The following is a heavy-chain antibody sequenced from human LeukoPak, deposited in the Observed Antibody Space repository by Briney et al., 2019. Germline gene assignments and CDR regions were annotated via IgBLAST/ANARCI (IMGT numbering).Heavy chain of an antibody. CDR1: GYSFTDYY. Sequence: VSVKVSCKTSGYSFTDYYMHWVRQAPGQGLEWMGWINPNSGGTSSAQKFQGRVTMTRDTSITTVYMEMSWLTSDDTAIYYCARADRLHGGPYLIGPWGQGTLVTVSS. J-gene: IGHJ5*02. D-gene: IGHD2-21*01. V-gene: IGHV1-2*02. CDR3: ARADRLHGGPYLIGP. CDR2: INPNSGGT.